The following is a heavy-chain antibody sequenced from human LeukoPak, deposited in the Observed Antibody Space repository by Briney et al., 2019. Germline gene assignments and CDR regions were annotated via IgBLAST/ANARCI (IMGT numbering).Heavy chain of an antibody. Sequence: ASVKVSCKASGYTINTYDISWLRQAPGQGLEWMGWTSVYNGNTDYAQKFQGRVTMTTDTSASTTYMELRSLRSDDTAIYYCARVDSGRYYGHDYWGQGTLVTVTS. V-gene: IGHV1-18*01. CDR1: GYTINTYD. CDR2: TSVYNGNT. J-gene: IGHJ4*02. D-gene: IGHD1-26*01. CDR3: ARVDSGRYYGHDY.